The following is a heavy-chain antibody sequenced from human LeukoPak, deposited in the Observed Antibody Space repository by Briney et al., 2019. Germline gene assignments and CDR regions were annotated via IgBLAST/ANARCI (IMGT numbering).Heavy chain of an antibody. CDR2: ISFDGNYK. CDR1: GFTFSTYA. Sequence: GGSLRLSCAASGFTFSTYAMHWVRQAPGKGLEWVALISFDGNYKYYADSLKGRFTISRDNAKNSLYLQMNSLRAEDTAVYYCAELGITMIGGVWGKGTTVTISS. D-gene: IGHD3-10*02. CDR3: AELGITMIGGV. J-gene: IGHJ6*04. V-gene: IGHV3-33*03.